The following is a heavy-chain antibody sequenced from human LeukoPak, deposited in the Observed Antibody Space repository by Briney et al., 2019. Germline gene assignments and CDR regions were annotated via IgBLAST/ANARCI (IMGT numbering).Heavy chain of an antibody. CDR3: AKVTRYSDPFDY. V-gene: IGHV3-23*01. Sequence: GGSLRLSCAASGFTFRSYAMSWVRQAPGKGLEWVSAISGYNGSTDYADSGKGRFTVSRDNSTNPLYLQMNSLRAEDTAIYYCAKVTRYSDPFDYWGQGTLVTVSS. D-gene: IGHD3-9*01. CDR1: GFTFRSYA. CDR2: ISGYNGST. J-gene: IGHJ4*02.